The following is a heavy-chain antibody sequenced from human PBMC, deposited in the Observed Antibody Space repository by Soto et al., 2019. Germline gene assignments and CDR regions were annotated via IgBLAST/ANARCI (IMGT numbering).Heavy chain of an antibody. Sequence: QVQLVQSGAEVKKPGASVKVSCQASGYTFTAQYLHWVRKAPGEGLEWMGWINPTTGATRYAKKFQRRVTMTKDTSMSTAYFGVRSLIPDAPAGYYFAKGDSSWVSWFDPWGQGTLVTVSS. CDR2: INPTTGAT. CDR1: GYTFTAQY. V-gene: IGHV1-2*02. J-gene: IGHJ5*02. CDR3: AKGDSSWVSWFDP. D-gene: IGHD6-19*01.